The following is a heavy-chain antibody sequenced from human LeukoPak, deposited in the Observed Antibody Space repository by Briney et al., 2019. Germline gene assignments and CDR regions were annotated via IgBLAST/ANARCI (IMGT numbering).Heavy chain of an antibody. CDR1: GYTFTGYY. Sequence: ASVKVSCKASGYTFTGYYMHWVRQAPGQGLEWMGWINPNSGGTNYAQKFQGRVTMTRDTSISTAYMELSSLRSEDTAVYYCARGPYPYQLLYRGDDWFDPWGQGTLVTVSS. CDR3: ARGPYPYQLLYRGDDWFDP. J-gene: IGHJ5*02. D-gene: IGHD2-2*02. V-gene: IGHV1-2*02. CDR2: INPNSGGT.